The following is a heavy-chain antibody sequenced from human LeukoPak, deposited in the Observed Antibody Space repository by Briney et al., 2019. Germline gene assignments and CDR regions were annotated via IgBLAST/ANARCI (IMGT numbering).Heavy chain of an antibody. V-gene: IGHV4-59*05. Sequence: SETLSLTCTVSGASMSSYYWSWIRQPPGKGLEWIGSICYSGSTFYNPSLKSRVTLSVDTSKNQFSLELSSVTAADTALYYCARTENYIPEDCFDPWGQGTLVTVSS. CDR3: ARTENYIPEDCFDP. D-gene: IGHD5-24*01. CDR1: GASMSSYY. CDR2: ICYSGST. J-gene: IGHJ5*02.